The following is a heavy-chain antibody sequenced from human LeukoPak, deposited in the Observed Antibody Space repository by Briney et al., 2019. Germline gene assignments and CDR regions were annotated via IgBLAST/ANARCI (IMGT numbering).Heavy chain of an antibody. CDR2: ISGSGGST. CDR3: AKPPGMATTSDY. Sequence: TGGSLRLSCAASGFTFSSYAMSWVRQAPGKGLEWVSAISGSGGSTYYADSVKGRFTISRDNSKNTLYLQMNSLRAEDTAVYYCAKPPGMATTSDYWGQGTLVTVSS. D-gene: IGHD5-24*01. V-gene: IGHV3-23*01. CDR1: GFTFSSYA. J-gene: IGHJ4*02.